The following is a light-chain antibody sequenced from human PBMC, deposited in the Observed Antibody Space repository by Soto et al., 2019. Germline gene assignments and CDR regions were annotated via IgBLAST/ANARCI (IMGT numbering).Light chain of an antibody. Sequence: DIQMTQSPSSLSASVGDRVTITCQASHDITSFLNWYQHKPGRAPKLLIYDASILEAGVPTRFSGSGSWTHFTFTPSTVQPEDVATYYCQHGDYLPSFGPGTTVDFK. CDR3: QHGDYLPS. CDR1: HDITSF. J-gene: IGKJ3*01. CDR2: DAS. V-gene: IGKV1-33*01.